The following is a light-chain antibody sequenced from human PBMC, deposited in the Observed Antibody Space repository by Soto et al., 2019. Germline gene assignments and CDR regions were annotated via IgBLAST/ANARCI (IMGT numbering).Light chain of an antibody. CDR2: DVS. J-gene: IGLJ1*01. V-gene: IGLV2-14*01. Sequence: QSVLAQPASVSGSPGQSITISCTGTSSDVGGYNYVSWYQQHPGKAPKLMIYDVSNRPSGVSNRFSGSKSGNTASLTISGLQAEDEADYYCSSYTSSSTPHVFGTGTKVTVL. CDR3: SSYTSSSTPHV. CDR1: SSDVGGYNY.